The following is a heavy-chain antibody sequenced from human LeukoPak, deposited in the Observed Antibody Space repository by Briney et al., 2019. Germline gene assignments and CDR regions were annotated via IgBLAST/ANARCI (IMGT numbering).Heavy chain of an antibody. V-gene: IGHV4-34*01. D-gene: IGHD3-22*01. J-gene: IGHJ4*02. CDR1: GGAFSGYS. CDR2: INHSGST. CDR3: ARRSFYYSTSGGGDY. Sequence: SETLSLTCGVYGGAFSGYSWSWILQAPGKGLEWIGEINHSGSTNYNPSLKSRVTILVDTSKNQFSLRLSSVTAADTAVYYCARRSFYYSTSGGGDYWGQGTLVTVSS.